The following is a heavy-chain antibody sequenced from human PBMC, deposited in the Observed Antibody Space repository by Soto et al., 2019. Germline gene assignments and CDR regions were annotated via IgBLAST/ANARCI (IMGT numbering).Heavy chain of an antibody. CDR1: GGSISSSNW. J-gene: IGHJ6*02. Sequence: QVQLQESGPGLVKPSGTLSLTCAVSGGSISSSNWWSWVRQPPGKGLEWIGEIYHSGSTNYNPSLRRRVTISVDKYKNQFSMKRSSVNAAVTAVYYWARRDYYYGMDVWGQGTTVTVSS. CDR2: IYHSGST. V-gene: IGHV4-4*02. CDR3: ARRDYYYGMDV.